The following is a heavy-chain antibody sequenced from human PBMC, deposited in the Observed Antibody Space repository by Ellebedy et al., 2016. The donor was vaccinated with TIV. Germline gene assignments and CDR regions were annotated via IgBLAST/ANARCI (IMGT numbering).Heavy chain of an antibody. CDR3: ARTLAY. V-gene: IGHV3-74*01. J-gene: IGHJ4*02. CDR2: INSDGSST. CDR1: GFTFSSYW. Sequence: GESLKISCAASGFTFSSYWMHWVRQAPGEGLVWVSRINSDGSSTSYADSVKGQFTISRDNAKNTLYLQMNSLRAEDTAVYYCARTLAYWGQGTLVTVSS.